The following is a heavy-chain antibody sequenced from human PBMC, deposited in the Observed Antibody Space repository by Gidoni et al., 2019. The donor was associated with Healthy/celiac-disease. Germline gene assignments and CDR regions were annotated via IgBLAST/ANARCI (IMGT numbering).Heavy chain of an antibody. CDR1: GGSISSYY. CDR3: ARTGGILTGYPYYFDY. Sequence: QVQLQESGPGLVKPSEPLSLTCTVSGGSISSYYWSWIRQPPGKGLEWLGYIYYRGSTNYNPSLKSRVTISVDTSKNQFSLKLSSVTAADTAVYYCARTGGILTGYPYYFDYWGQGTLVTVSS. CDR2: IYYRGST. D-gene: IGHD3-9*01. J-gene: IGHJ4*02. V-gene: IGHV4-59*01.